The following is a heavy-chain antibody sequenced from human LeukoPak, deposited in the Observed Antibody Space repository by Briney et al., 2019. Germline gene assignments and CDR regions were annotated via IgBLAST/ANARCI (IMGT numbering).Heavy chain of an antibody. D-gene: IGHD6-19*01. CDR1: GFTFSSYA. Sequence: GESLRLSCAASGFTFSSYAMSWVRQAPGKGLEWVSAISGSGGSTYYADSVKGRFTISRDNSKNTLYLQMNSLRAEDTAVYYCAKVEALIAVAGTLDYWGQGTLVTVSS. CDR2: ISGSGGST. CDR3: AKVEALIAVAGTLDY. V-gene: IGHV3-23*01. J-gene: IGHJ4*02.